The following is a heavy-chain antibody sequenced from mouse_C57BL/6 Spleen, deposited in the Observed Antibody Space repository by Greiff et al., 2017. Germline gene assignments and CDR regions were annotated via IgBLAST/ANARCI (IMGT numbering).Heavy chain of an antibody. J-gene: IGHJ3*01. Sequence: QVQLQQPGAELVRPGSSVKLSCKASGYTFTSYWMHWVKQRPIQGLEWIGNIDPSDSEAHYNQKFKDKATLTVDKSSSTAYMQLRSLTSEDSAVYDCARGGWLLPFAYWGQGTLVTVSA. CDR2: IDPSDSEA. CDR1: GYTFTSYW. CDR3: ARGGWLLPFAY. V-gene: IGHV1-52*01. D-gene: IGHD2-3*01.